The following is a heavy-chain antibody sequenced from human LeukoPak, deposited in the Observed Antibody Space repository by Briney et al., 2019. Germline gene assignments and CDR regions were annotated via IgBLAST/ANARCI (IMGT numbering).Heavy chain of an antibody. CDR3: ARGRGYGGNSGFAF. CDR1: GYTFTNYY. V-gene: IGHV1-46*01. CDR2: ISPSGGST. D-gene: IGHD4-23*01. J-gene: IGHJ4*02. Sequence: GASVKVSCKSSGYTFTNYYIHWVRQAPGQGLEWMGIISPSGGSTNYAQKFQGRVTMTRDTSTSTVFIEVTSLRSEDTAVYYCARGRGYGGNSGFAFWGQGTLVTVSS.